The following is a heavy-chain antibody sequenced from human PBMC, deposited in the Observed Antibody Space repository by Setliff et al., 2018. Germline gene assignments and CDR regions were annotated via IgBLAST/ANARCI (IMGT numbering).Heavy chain of an antibody. CDR1: GFTFSSKW. J-gene: IGHJ4*02. Sequence: SLRLSCAASGFTFSSKWMHWVRQAPGRGLVWVSRIKSDGSVTNYADSVKGRFTISRDNAKNTLYLQMNSLRAEDTAVYYCASNGVVVAGTGGDYWGQGTLVTVSS. V-gene: IGHV3-74*01. CDR3: ASNGVVVAGTGGDY. D-gene: IGHD6-19*01. CDR2: IKSDGSVT.